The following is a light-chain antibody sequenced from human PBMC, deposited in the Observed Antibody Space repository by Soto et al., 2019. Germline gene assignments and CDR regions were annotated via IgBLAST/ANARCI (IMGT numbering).Light chain of an antibody. J-gene: IGLJ2*01. Sequence: QSALTQPPSVSGSPGQSVTISCTGTSSDVGAYDHVSWYQQPPGTAPRVMIYAVTNRPSGVPDRFSGSKSGNTASLTISGLLPEDEADYYCSSVTTRTTLVFGGGTKVTVL. CDR2: AVT. CDR1: SSDVGAYDH. CDR3: SSVTTRTTLV. V-gene: IGLV2-18*02.